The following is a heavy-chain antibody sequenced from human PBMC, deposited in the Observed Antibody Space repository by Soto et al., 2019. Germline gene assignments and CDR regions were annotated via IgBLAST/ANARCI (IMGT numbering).Heavy chain of an antibody. D-gene: IGHD5-18*01. CDR1: GGSISSYY. CDR3: ARVRRGPGYSYGQVPYGMDV. Sequence: SETLSLTCTVSGGSISSYYWSWIRQPPGKGLEWIGYIYYSGSTNYNPSLKSRVTISEDTSKNQFSLKLSSVTAADTAVYYCARVRRGPGYSYGQVPYGMDVWGQGTTVTVSS. J-gene: IGHJ6*02. CDR2: IYYSGST. V-gene: IGHV4-59*01.